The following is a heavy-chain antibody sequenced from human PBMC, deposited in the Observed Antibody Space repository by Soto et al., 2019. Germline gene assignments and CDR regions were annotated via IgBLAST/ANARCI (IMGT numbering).Heavy chain of an antibody. CDR1: GYTFTRYD. D-gene: IGHD3-3*01. Sequence: ASVKVSCKASGYTFTRYDINWVRQATGQGLEWMGWMNPNSGNTGYAQKFQGRVTMTRNTSISTAYMELSSLRSEDTAVYYCARVQRGDFWSIYYYDWFATWGQGTLVTVSS. V-gene: IGHV1-8*01. CDR2: MNPNSGNT. CDR3: ARVQRGDFWSIYYYDWFAT. J-gene: IGHJ5*02.